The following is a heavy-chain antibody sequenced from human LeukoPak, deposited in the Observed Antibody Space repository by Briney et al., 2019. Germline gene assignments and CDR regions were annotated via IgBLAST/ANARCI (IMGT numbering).Heavy chain of an antibody. CDR1: GFTFSSYS. J-gene: IGHJ4*02. D-gene: IGHD2-2*01. CDR2: ISSSSSTI. V-gene: IGHV3-48*02. Sequence: PGGSLRLSCAASGFTFSSYSMNWVRQAPGKGLEWVSYISSSSSTIYYADSVKGRFTISRDNAKSSLYLQMNSLRDEDTAVYYCARERDIVVVPAAKDYWGQGTLVTVSS. CDR3: ARERDIVVVPAAKDY.